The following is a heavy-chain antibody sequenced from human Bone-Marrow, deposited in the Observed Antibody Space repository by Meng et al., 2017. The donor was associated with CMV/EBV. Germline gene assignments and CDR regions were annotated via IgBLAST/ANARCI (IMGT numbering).Heavy chain of an antibody. CDR2: ISWDGGTT. CDR1: GFTFDDYA. D-gene: IGHD3-22*01. CDR3: ARVGSDYYDSSGYQAY. J-gene: IGHJ4*02. V-gene: IGHV3-43D*03. Sequence: GESLKISCAASGFTFDDYAMHWVRQAPGKGLEWVSLISWDGGTTYYADSVKGRFTISRDNSKNSLYMQMNSLRAEDTAVYYCARVGSDYYDSSGYQAYWGQGTLVTVSS.